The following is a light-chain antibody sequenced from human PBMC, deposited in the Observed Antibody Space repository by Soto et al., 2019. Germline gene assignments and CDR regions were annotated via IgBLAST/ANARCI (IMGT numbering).Light chain of an antibody. V-gene: IGKV3-20*01. CDR3: QHYGISPFT. CDR2: CAS. Sequence: EIVLTQSPGTLSLSPGERATLSCRASQTVTSSYLAWYQQKPGQAPRLLIYCASSRATGIPDRFSGSGSGTDFTLTISRLETEYFAVYYCQHYGISPFTFGPGTKVEFK. J-gene: IGKJ3*01. CDR1: QTVTSSY.